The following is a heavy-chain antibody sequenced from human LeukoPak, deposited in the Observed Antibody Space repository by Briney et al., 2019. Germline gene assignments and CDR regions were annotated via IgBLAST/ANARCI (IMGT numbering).Heavy chain of an antibody. CDR3: AREGILAAGDY. CDR1: GFTFSNYG. CDR2: IKQDGSEK. V-gene: IGHV3-7*01. D-gene: IGHD6-13*01. Sequence: PGRSLRLSCAASGFTFSNYGMHWVRQAPGKGLEWVANIKQDGSEKYYVDSVKGRFTISRDNTKKSLYLQMNSLRVEDTAIYYCAREGILAAGDYWGQGTLVTVSP. J-gene: IGHJ4*02.